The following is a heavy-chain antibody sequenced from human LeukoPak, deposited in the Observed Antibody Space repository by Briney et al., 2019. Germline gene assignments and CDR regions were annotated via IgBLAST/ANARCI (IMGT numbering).Heavy chain of an antibody. CDR2: INPSGGST. V-gene: IGHV1-46*01. CDR3: ARDFVETTMRLDY. D-gene: IGHD4-17*01. CDR1: GYTFTSYY. J-gene: IGHJ4*02. Sequence: GASVKVSCKASGYTFTSYYMHWVRQAPGQGLEWMGIINPSGGSTSYAQKFQGRVTMTRDTSTTTTYLDLRSLTSDDTAVYFCARDFVETTMRLDYWGQGTLITVSS.